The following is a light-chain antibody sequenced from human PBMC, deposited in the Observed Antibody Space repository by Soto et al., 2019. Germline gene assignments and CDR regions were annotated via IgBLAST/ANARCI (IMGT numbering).Light chain of an antibody. CDR1: QDIRKY. CDR3: QHYDNLPPFT. J-gene: IGKJ3*01. V-gene: IGKV1-33*01. Sequence: DIQMTQSPSSLSASVGDRVTITSQASQDIRKYLNWYQQKPGRAPKLLIYGASNLETGVPPRFSGIGYGTDFTFSLSSLPPEDIEPYYRQHYDNLPPFTFGPGTKVAIK. CDR2: GAS.